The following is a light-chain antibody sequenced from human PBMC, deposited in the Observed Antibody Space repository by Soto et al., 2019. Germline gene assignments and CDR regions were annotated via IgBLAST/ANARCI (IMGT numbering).Light chain of an antibody. V-gene: IGLV2-14*01. CDR3: CSYAGSSTSL. CDR2: EVS. CDR1: SSDVGGYNY. Sequence: QSALTQPASVSGSPGQSITISCTGASSDVGGYNYVSWYQQHPGRAPKLMLYEVSKRPSGVSNRFSGSKSGNTASLTISGLQADDEAEYYCCSYAGSSTSLFGGGTKVTVL. J-gene: IGLJ3*02.